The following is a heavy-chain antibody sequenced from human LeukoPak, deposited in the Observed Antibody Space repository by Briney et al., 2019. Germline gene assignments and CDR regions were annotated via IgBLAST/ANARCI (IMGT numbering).Heavy chain of an antibody. J-gene: IGHJ3*02. D-gene: IGHD3-16*01. CDR3: ARRNVLTEGEAFDI. Sequence: KPSETLSLTCTVSGGSISSYYWTWIRQPPGKGLEWIGFIYNSRSTNYNPSLKSRVTISVDTSKNQFSLKLDSVTAADTAVYYCARRNVLTEGEAFDIWGQGTMVTVSS. CDR1: GGSISSYY. CDR2: IYNSRST. V-gene: IGHV4-59*08.